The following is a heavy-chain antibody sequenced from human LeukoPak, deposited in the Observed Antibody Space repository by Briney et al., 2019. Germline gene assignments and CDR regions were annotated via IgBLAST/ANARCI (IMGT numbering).Heavy chain of an antibody. CDR1: GYTFTSYG. V-gene: IGHV1-18*01. CDR3: ARDGPAAYTVSHTSYYYYYGMDV. Sequence: ASVKVSCKASGYTFTSYGISWVRQAPGQGLERMGWISAYNGNTNYAQKLQGRVTMTTDTSTSTAYMELRSLRSDDTAVYYCARDGPAAYTVSHTSYYYYYGMDVWGQGTTVTVSS. D-gene: IGHD1-14*01. CDR2: ISAYNGNT. J-gene: IGHJ6*02.